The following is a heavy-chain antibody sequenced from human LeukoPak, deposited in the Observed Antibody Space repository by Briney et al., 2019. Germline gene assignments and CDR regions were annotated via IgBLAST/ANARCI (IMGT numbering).Heavy chain of an antibody. CDR3: ARDISSGWYFDY. D-gene: IGHD6-19*01. Sequence: PGGSLRLSCVASGFSFSSYSMNWVRQAPGKGLEWISYINIRSGTSYGDPVKGRFTISRDNAKNSLHLQMNSLRAEDTALYYCARDISSGWYFDYWGQGTLVTVSS. CDR1: GFSFSSYS. V-gene: IGHV3-48*04. CDR2: INIRSGT. J-gene: IGHJ4*02.